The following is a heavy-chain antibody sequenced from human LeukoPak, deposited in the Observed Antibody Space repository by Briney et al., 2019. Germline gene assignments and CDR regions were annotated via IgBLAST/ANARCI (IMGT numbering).Heavy chain of an antibody. Sequence: SETLSLTCTVSGGYITSYYYTWIRRPPGKGLECIGYIYYSGNTNYNPSLKSRVTMSLDMSKNQFSLRLTSVTAADTAVYYCAREDSGTSIDYWGQGTLVTVSS. CDR3: AREDSGTSIDY. CDR2: IYYSGNT. CDR1: GGYITSYY. D-gene: IGHD1-26*01. J-gene: IGHJ4*01. V-gene: IGHV4-59*01.